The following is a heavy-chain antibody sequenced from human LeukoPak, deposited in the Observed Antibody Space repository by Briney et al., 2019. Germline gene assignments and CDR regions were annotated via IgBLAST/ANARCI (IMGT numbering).Heavy chain of an antibody. V-gene: IGHV1-69*05. CDR3: AGDERAVAGSAYSGPFDS. CDR2: IIPIFGTI. CDR1: GGTFNSYA. D-gene: IGHD6-19*01. J-gene: IGHJ4*02. Sequence: SVKVSCKASGGTFNSYAFSWVRQAPGQGLEFMGRIIPIFGTINYAPKFQGRITITTDQSTRSVYMELRSLKSEDTAVYYCAGDERAVAGSAYSGPFDSWGQGTLVTVSA.